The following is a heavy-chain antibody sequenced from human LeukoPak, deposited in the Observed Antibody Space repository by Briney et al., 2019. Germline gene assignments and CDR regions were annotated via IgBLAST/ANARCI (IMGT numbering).Heavy chain of an antibody. V-gene: IGHV3-74*01. CDR3: GSSEDGYIDY. D-gene: IGHD5-24*01. Sequence: GGSLRLSRAGSGFTFSRHLMHWVRQDPGKGLVWVSRINTDGSATLYSDSVKGRFTISRDNAKNTLYLQVSSLRAEDTGVYYCGSSEDGYIDYWGQGTLVSVSS. CDR2: INTDGSAT. CDR1: GFTFSRHL. J-gene: IGHJ4*02.